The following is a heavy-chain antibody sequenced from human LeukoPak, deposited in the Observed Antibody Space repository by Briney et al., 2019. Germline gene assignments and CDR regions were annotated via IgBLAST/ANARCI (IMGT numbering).Heavy chain of an antibody. CDR2: INSDGSST. Sequence: GGSLRLSCAASGFTFSRYWMHWVRQAPGKGLVWVSRINSDGSSTTYADSVKGRFTISRDNAKNTLYLQMNSLRAEDTAVYYCARDWVILPTAMTYFYGMDVWGQGTTVTVSS. V-gene: IGHV3-74*01. CDR1: GFTFSRYW. CDR3: ARDWVILPTAMTYFYGMDV. D-gene: IGHD2-2*01. J-gene: IGHJ6*02.